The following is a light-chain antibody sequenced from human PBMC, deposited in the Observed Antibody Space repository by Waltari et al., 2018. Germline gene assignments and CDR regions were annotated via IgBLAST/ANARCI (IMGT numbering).Light chain of an antibody. J-gene: IGLJ2*01. V-gene: IGLV1-40*01. CDR1: SSHIGAGSD. CDR3: QSYDSSLRGSV. CDR2: RNI. Sequence: QSVLTQPPSVSGAPGQRVTISCTESSSHIGAGSDVHWYQQLPGTAPKLLIYRNINRPSGVPDLFSGSKSGTSASLVITGLQVEDEADYYCQSYDSSLRGSVFGGGTKLTVL.